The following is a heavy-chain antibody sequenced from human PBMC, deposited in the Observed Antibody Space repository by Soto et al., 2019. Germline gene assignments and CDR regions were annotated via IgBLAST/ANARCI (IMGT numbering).Heavy chain of an antibody. CDR2: MSAYSGKA. Sequence: QAQLVQSGGEVKRPGASVKVSCKASGYTLTIYGMTWVRQAPGQGLEWMGWMSAYSGKAEYAQKFQGRVTMATDTSTSTAHIELRALRPDDSAIYYCAHSVGTAGYYTGMDVWGQGTTVTVSS. CDR1: GYTLTIYG. J-gene: IGHJ6*02. V-gene: IGHV1-18*01. D-gene: IGHD1-1*01. CDR3: AHSVGTAGYYTGMDV.